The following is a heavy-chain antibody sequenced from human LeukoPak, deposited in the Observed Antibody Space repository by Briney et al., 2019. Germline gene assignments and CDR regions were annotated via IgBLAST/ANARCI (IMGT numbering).Heavy chain of an antibody. J-gene: IGHJ5*02. CDR1: GGSFSGYY. CDR2: INHSGST. CDR3: ARGITIFGVATRGRWFDP. Sequence: PSETLSLTCAVYGGSFSGYYWSWIRQPPGKGLEWIGEINHSGSTNYNPSLKSRVTISVDTSKNQFSLKLSSVTAADTAVYYCARGITIFGVATRGRWFDPWGQGTLVTVSS. D-gene: IGHD3-3*01. V-gene: IGHV4-34*01.